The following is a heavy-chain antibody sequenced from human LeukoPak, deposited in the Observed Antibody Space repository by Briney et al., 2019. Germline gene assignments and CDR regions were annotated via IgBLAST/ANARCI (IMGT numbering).Heavy chain of an antibody. J-gene: IGHJ4*02. D-gene: IGHD6-13*01. Sequence: SETLSLTCTVSGGSISSYYWSWIRRPPGKGLEWIGYIYYSGSTNYTPSLKSRVTISVDTSKNQFSLKLSSVTAADTAVYYCARGQQHLDYWGQGTLVTVSS. CDR2: IYYSGST. CDR3: ARGQQHLDY. V-gene: IGHV4-59*01. CDR1: GGSISSYY.